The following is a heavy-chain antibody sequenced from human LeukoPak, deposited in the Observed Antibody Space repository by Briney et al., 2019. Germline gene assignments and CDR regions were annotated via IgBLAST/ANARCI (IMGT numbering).Heavy chain of an antibody. CDR2: IYYSGST. CDR1: GASISIYY. CDR3: ARAGNGILTGYFQNWYFDL. D-gene: IGHD3-9*01. Sequence: PSDTLALTCTVRGASISIYYWSWIRQPPGKGREGIGFIYYSGSTYFNPSLKSRVTISVDTFNNQFSLRLSSVTAADTGVYYCARAGNGILTGYFQNWYFDLWGRGTLVTVSS. J-gene: IGHJ2*01. V-gene: IGHV4-30-4*02.